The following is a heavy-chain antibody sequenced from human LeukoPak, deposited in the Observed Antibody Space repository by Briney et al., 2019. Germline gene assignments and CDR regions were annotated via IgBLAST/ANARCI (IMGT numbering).Heavy chain of an antibody. V-gene: IGHV3-30*18. CDR1: GVTLSSYG. CDR3: AKDSSRWAFDY. Sequence: GGSLRLSCTGSGVTLSSYGMHWVRQAPSKGLEWVAVTSYDGTNEYHADSVKGRFTVSRDNSKNTLYLQMNSLRIEDTAVYFCAKDSSRWAFDYWGQGTLVTVSS. D-gene: IGHD6-13*01. CDR2: TSYDGTNE. J-gene: IGHJ4*02.